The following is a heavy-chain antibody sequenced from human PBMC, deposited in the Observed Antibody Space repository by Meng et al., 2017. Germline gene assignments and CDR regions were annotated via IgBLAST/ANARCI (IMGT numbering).Heavy chain of an antibody. CDR2: IYHSGST. J-gene: IGHJ4*02. D-gene: IGHD6-19*01. CDR3: ARDRGAVAGTNFDY. CDR1: GGSISSSNW. V-gene: IGHV4-4*02. Sequence: QGPPQGSGPGLVKPSGTLSLPCAVSGGSISSSNWWSWVRQPPGKGLEWIGEIYHSGSTNYNPSLKSRVTISVDKSKNQFSLKLSSVTAADTAVYYCARDRGAVAGTNFDYWGQGTLVTVSS.